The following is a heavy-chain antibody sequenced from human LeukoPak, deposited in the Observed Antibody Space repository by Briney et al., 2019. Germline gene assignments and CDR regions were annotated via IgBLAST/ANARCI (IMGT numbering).Heavy chain of an antibody. D-gene: IGHD5-18*01. CDR3: ARAPKGVLPSVDTAMVMWVHDY. Sequence: PSETLSLTCTVSGGSTSSSSYYWGWIRQPPGKGLEWIGSIYYSGSTYYNPSLKSRVTISVDTSKNQFSLKLSSVTAADTAVYYCARAPKGVLPSVDTAMVMWVHDYWGQGTLVTVSS. CDR1: GGSTSSSSYY. CDR2: IYYSGST. J-gene: IGHJ4*02. V-gene: IGHV4-39*07.